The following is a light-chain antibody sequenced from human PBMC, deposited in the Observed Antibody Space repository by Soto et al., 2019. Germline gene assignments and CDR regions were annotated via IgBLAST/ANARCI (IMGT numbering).Light chain of an antibody. CDR3: QQYYSYPYT. Sequence: EIVMTQSPATLSVSPGERATLSCRASQSVSSNLAWYQQKPGQAPRLLIYDASTRATGIPARISGSGSGTEFTLTISSLQSEDFATYYCQQYYSYPYTFGQGTKLEIK. CDR2: DAS. J-gene: IGKJ2*01. CDR1: QSVSSN. V-gene: IGKV3-15*01.